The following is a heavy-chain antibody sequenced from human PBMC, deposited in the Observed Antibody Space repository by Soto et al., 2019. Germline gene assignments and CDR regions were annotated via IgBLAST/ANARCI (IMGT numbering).Heavy chain of an antibody. Sequence: PSQTLSLTCAISGDSVSSNSAAWNWIRQSPSRGLEWLGRTYYRSKWYNDYAVSVKSRITINPDTSKNQFFLQLNSVTPEDTAVYYCARDRNVDYYGSGSIDRYYYYGMDVWGQGTTVTVSS. CDR3: ARDRNVDYYGSGSIDRYYYYGMDV. J-gene: IGHJ6*02. D-gene: IGHD3-10*01. CDR2: TYYRSKWYN. CDR1: GDSVSSNSAA. V-gene: IGHV6-1*01.